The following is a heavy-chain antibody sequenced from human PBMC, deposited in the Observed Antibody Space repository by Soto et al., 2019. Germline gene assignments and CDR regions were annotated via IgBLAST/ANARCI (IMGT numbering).Heavy chain of an antibody. CDR3: ARDSSAIFGVVIAYYFDY. CDR2: INPSGGST. Sequence: ASVKVSCKASGYTFTSYYMHWVRQAPGQGLEWMGIINPSGGSTSYAQKFQGRVTMTRDTSTSTVYMELSSLRSEDTAVYYCARDSSAIFGVVIAYYFDYWGQGTLVTVSS. D-gene: IGHD3-3*01. V-gene: IGHV1-46*01. CDR1: GYTFTSYY. J-gene: IGHJ4*02.